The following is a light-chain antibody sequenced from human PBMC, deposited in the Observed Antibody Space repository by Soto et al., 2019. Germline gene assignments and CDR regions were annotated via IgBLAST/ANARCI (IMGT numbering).Light chain of an antibody. Sequence: EIVLTQSPATLSSSPGERATLSCRASQSVNSRYLAWYQQKPGQAPRLVIYGAFTRATGIPDRFIGSGSGTDFSLTISRLEPEDFAVYYCQQSPGTFGQGTKVEIK. V-gene: IGKV3-20*01. CDR3: QQSPGT. J-gene: IGKJ1*01. CDR2: GAF. CDR1: QSVNSRY.